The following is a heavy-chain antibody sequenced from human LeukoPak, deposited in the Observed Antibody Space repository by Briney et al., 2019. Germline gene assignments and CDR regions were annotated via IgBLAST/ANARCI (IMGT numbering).Heavy chain of an antibody. CDR1: GGTFSSYA. J-gene: IGHJ4*02. D-gene: IGHD6-13*01. Sequence: SVKVSCKASGGTFSSYAISWVRQAPGQGLEWMGGIIPIFGTANYAQKFQGRVTITADESTSTAYMELSSLRSEDTAVYYCASGFPFSYSSSWYTGGQFAYWGQGTLLTVSS. CDR2: IIPIFGTA. CDR3: ASGFPFSYSSSWYTGGQFAY. V-gene: IGHV1-69*13.